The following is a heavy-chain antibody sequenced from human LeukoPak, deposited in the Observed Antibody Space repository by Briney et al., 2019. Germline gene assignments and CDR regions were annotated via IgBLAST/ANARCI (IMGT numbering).Heavy chain of an antibody. CDR3: ARQYQYDAFDI. CDR2: ISSSSSTI. J-gene: IGHJ3*02. V-gene: IGHV3-48*01. CDR1: GVTFSSYS. Sequence: GGSLCLSCTASGVTFSSYSMNWVRQAPGKGLGWVSYISSSSSTIYYADSVKGRFTISRDNAKNSLYLQMNSLRAEDTAVYYCARQYQYDAFDIWGQGTMVTVSS. D-gene: IGHD2-2*01.